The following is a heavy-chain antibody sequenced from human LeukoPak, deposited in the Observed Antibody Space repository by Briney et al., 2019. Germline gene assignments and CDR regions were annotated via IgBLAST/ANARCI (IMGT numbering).Heavy chain of an antibody. Sequence: ASVKVSCKASGYTFTSYGISWVRQAPGQGLEWMGWISAYNGNTNYAQKLQGRVTMTTDTSTSTAYMELRSLRSDDTAVYYCARTPAGSGSYPPETNWFDPWGQGTLVTVSS. CDR3: ARTPAGSGSYPPETNWFDP. CDR1: GYTFTSYG. J-gene: IGHJ5*02. CDR2: ISAYNGNT. D-gene: IGHD1-26*01. V-gene: IGHV1-18*01.